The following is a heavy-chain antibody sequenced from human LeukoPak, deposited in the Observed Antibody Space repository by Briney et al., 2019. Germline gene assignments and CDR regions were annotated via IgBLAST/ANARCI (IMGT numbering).Heavy chain of an antibody. V-gene: IGHV4-38-2*02. CDR3: ARGLVVITTGYFDY. Sequence: SETLSLTCTVSGYSISSGYYWGWIRQPPGKGLEWIGSIYHSGSTYYNPSLKSRVTISVDTSKNQFSLKLSSVTAADTAVYYCARGLVVITTGYFDYWGQGTLVTVSS. CDR2: IYHSGST. CDR1: GYSISSGYY. J-gene: IGHJ4*02. D-gene: IGHD3-22*01.